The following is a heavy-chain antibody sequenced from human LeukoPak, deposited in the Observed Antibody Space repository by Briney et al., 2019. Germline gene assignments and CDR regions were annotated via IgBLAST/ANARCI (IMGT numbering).Heavy chain of an antibody. Sequence: ETLSLTCTVPGYSISSGYYWGWIRQPPGKGLEWIGSIYHSGSTYYNPSLKSRVTISVDTSKNQFSLKLSSVTAADTAVYYCARNIVLMVYASNWFDPWGQGTLVTVSS. J-gene: IGHJ5*02. CDR1: GYSISSGYY. D-gene: IGHD2-8*01. CDR3: ARNIVLMVYASNWFDP. CDR2: IYHSGST. V-gene: IGHV4-38-2*02.